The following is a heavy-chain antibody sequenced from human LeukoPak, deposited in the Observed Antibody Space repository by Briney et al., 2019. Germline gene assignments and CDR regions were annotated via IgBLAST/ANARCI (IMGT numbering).Heavy chain of an antibody. CDR3: ARGGLRHLNIDY. CDR1: GFTFYDYA. J-gene: IGHJ4*02. D-gene: IGHD3-16*01. Sequence: GGSLRLSCAASGFTFYDYAMHWVRHAPGKGLEWVAGTSWNSGTIAYGDSVKGRFTISRDNAKDSLWLQMNSLRAEDTAVYYCARGGLRHLNIDYWGQGTLVTVSS. CDR2: TSWNSGTI. V-gene: IGHV3-9*01.